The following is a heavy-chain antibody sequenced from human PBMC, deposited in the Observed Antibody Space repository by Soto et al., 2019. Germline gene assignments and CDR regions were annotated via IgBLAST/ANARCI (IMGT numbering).Heavy chain of an antibody. CDR2: ISGSGGST. CDR1: GFTFSSYA. D-gene: IGHD6-13*01. Sequence: GGSLRLSCAASGFTFSSYAMSWVRRAPGKGLEWVSAISGSGGSTYYADSVKGRFTISRDNSKNTLYLQMNSLRAEDTAVYYCAKDTGGIAAAGTDYWGQGTLVTVSS. CDR3: AKDTGGIAAAGTDY. V-gene: IGHV3-23*01. J-gene: IGHJ4*02.